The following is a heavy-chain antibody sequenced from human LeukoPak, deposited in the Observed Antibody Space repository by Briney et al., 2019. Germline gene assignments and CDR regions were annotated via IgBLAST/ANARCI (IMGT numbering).Heavy chain of an antibody. CDR2: IYTSGST. Sequence: PSETLSLTCTVSGGSISSNYWSWIRQPAGKGLEWIGRIYTSGSTNYNPSLKSRVTMSLDTSKNQFSLKLSSVTAADTAVYYCARGIYCSSTTCYYYYYYMDVWGKGTTVTVSS. CDR3: ARGIYCSSTTCYYYYYYMDV. CDR1: GGSISSNY. V-gene: IGHV4-4*07. J-gene: IGHJ6*03. D-gene: IGHD2-2*01.